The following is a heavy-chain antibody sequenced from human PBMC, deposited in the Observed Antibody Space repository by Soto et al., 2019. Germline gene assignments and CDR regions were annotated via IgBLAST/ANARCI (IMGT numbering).Heavy chain of an antibody. D-gene: IGHD3-10*01. CDR2: IYSGGTT. CDR1: GLNVSNNY. V-gene: IGHV3-66*01. Sequence: EVQLVESGGGLVQPGGSLRLSCAPSGLNVSNNYMSWVRQAPGKGLEWVSVIYSGGTTHYAGSVKGRFTISRDIYKNMLYIQMKTLRAEYTAVYYCARDFRLMVGGAGFDYCGQGISVTVSS. CDR3: ARDFRLMVGGAGFDY. J-gene: IGHJ4*02.